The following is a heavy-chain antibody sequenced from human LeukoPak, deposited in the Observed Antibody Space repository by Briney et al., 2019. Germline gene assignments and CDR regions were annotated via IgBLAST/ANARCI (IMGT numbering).Heavy chain of an antibody. CDR1: GYTFTSYY. J-gene: IGHJ5*02. V-gene: IGHV1-46*01. CDR3: AREGPEVAASRINWFDP. D-gene: IGHD6-13*01. CDR2: INPSGGST. Sequence: VASVKVSCKASGYTFTSYYMHWVRQAPGQGLEWMGIINPSGGSTSYAQKFQGRVTMTRDMSTSTVYMELSSLRSEDTAVYYCAREGPEVAASRINWFDPWGQGTLVTVSS.